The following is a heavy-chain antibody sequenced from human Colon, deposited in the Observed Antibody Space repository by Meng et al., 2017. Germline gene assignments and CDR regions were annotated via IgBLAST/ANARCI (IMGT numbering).Heavy chain of an antibody. CDR2: IYYSGST. CDR3: ARGYYDSSGYYPIDY. J-gene: IGHJ4*01. V-gene: IGHV4-59*01. Sequence: GSLRLSCTVSGGSISSYYWSWIRQPPGKGLEWIGYIYYSGSTNYKPSLKSRVTISVDTSKNQFSLKLSSVTAADTAVYYCARGYYDSSGYYPIDYWGQGTLVTVSS. D-gene: IGHD3-22*01. CDR1: GGSISSYY.